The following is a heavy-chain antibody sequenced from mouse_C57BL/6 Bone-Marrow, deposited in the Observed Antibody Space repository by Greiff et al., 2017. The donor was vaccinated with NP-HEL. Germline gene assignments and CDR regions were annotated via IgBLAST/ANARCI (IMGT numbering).Heavy chain of an antibody. D-gene: IGHD1-1*01. CDR1: GYTLTSYW. J-gene: IGHJ3*01. V-gene: IGHV1-55*01. Sequence: QVQLQQPGAELVKPGASVKMSCTASGYTLTSYWITWVKQRPGQGLEWIGDIYPGSGSTNYNEKFKSKATLTVDTSSSTAYMQLSSLTSEDAAVYYCAFDYYGSSYVWGQGTLVTVSA. CDR3: AFDYYGSSYV. CDR2: IYPGSGST.